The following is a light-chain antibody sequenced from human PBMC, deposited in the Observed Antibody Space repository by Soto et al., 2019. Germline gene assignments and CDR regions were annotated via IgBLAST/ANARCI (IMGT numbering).Light chain of an antibody. CDR2: GAS. Sequence: DIVLTQSPGTLSLSPGERATLSCRASQSISSSYLACYQQKPGQAPRLLIYGASSRATGIPDRFSGSASGTDFTLTISRLEPEDVAVYYCQEYCSSVTFGGGTKVDIK. V-gene: IGKV3-20*01. CDR1: QSISSSY. CDR3: QEYCSSVT. J-gene: IGKJ4*01.